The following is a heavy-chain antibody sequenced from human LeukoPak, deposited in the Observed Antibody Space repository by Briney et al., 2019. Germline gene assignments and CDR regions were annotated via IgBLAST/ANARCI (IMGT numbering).Heavy chain of an antibody. J-gene: IGHJ3*02. CDR3: ARYGYSAIWYRGGFDT. Sequence: SETLSLTCTVSGGSISSSSNYTAWIRQPPGKGLEWIGNIYHRGNTYYNPSLKSRITASVDTSKNQFSLELSSVTAADTAVYYCARYGYSAIWYRGGFDTWGPGTMVTVSS. V-gene: IGHV4-39*01. CDR1: GGSISSSSNY. CDR2: IYHRGNT. D-gene: IGHD6-13*01.